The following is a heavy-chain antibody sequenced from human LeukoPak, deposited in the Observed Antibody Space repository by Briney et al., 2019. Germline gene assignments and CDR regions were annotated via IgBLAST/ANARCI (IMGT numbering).Heavy chain of an antibody. CDR2: IKQDGSEK. V-gene: IGHV3-7*01. Sequence: GGSLRLSCAASGFTFSSYWMNWVRQAPGKGLEWVANIKQDGSEKYYVDSVKGRFTISRDNAKNSLYLQMNSLRAEDTAVYYCAKEGAYPVVTYDSWGQGTLVTVSS. D-gene: IGHD2-2*01. J-gene: IGHJ5*01. CDR3: AKEGAYPVVTYDS. CDR1: GFTFSSYW.